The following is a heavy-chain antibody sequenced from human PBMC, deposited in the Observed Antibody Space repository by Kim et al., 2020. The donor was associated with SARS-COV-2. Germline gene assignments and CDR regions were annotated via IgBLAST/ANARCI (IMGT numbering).Heavy chain of an antibody. Sequence: ASVKVSCKASGYTFTSYAMHWVRQAPGQRLEWMGWINAGNGNTKYSQKFQGRVTITRDTSASTAYMELSSLRSEDTAVYYCARIAAAGGWFDPWGQGTLVTVSS. CDR2: INAGNGNT. CDR3: ARIAAAGGWFDP. CDR1: GYTFTSYA. J-gene: IGHJ5*02. D-gene: IGHD6-13*01. V-gene: IGHV1-3*01.